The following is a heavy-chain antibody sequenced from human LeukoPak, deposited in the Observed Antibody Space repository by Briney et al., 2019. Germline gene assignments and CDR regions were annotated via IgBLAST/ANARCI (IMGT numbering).Heavy chain of an antibody. CDR2: INHSGST. D-gene: IGHD2-15*01. V-gene: IGHV4-34*01. Sequence: SETLSLTCAVYGGSFSGYYWSWIRQPPGKGLEWIGEINHSGSTNYNPSLKSRVTISVDTSKNQFSLRLSSVTAADTAVYYCARGGYCSGGSCYSPLFDYWGQGTLVTVSS. CDR1: GGSFSGYY. J-gene: IGHJ4*02. CDR3: ARGGYCSGGSCYSPLFDY.